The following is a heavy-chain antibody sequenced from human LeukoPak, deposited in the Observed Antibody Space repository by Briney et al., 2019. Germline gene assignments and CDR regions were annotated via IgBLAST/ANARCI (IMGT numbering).Heavy chain of an antibody. CDR2: ISGDGGST. CDR3: AKERGSSSENYYYGMDV. D-gene: IGHD6-6*01. CDR1: EFTFDDYA. V-gene: IGHV3-43*02. J-gene: IGHJ6*02. Sequence: PGGSLRLSCAASEFTFDDYAMHWVRQAPGKGLEWVSLISGDGGSTNYADSVKGRFTISRDNNKNSLYLQMNSLRNEDSALYYCAKERGSSSENYYYGMDVWGQGTTVTVSS.